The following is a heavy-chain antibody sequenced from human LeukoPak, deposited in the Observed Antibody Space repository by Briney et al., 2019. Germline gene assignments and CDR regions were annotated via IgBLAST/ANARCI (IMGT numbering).Heavy chain of an antibody. CDR1: GFTFSDYW. V-gene: IGHV3-30*02. CDR3: LGAGDLG. J-gene: IGHJ4*02. D-gene: IGHD1-14*01. Sequence: PGGSLRLSCAASGFTFSDYWMTWVRQAPGKGLEWVTFIQSDASNKYYADSVKGRFTISRDNAKNSLYLQMNSLRAEDTAVYYCLGAGDLGWGQGTLVTVSS. CDR2: IQSDASNK.